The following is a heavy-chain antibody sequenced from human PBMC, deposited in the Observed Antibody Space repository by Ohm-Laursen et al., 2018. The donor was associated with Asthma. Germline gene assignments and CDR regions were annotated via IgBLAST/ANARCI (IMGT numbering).Heavy chain of an antibody. J-gene: IGHJ4*02. D-gene: IGHD1-26*01. CDR1: GFSFSRYS. CDR2: VGSTGTTI. V-gene: IGHV3-48*01. CDR3: IKDLSGTYSFDY. Sequence: GSLRLSCAASGFSFSRYSMNWVRQAPGKGLEWISFVGSTGTTIFYADSVKGRFTISRDNSKNTLYLQMSSLRAEDTAVYHCIKDLSGTYSFDYWGQGALVTVSS.